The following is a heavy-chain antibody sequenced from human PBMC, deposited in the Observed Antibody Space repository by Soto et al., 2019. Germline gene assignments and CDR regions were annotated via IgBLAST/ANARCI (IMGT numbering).Heavy chain of an antibody. J-gene: IGHJ3*02. CDR2: ISSSSSTI. D-gene: IGHD1-26*01. Sequence: EVQLVESGGGLVQPGGSLRLSCAASGFTFSSYSMNWVRQAPGKGLAWVSYISSSSSTIYYADSVKGRFTISRDNAKNSLYLQMNSLRDEDTAVYYCARDVSEWELPDAFDIWGQGTMVTVSS. CDR1: GFTFSSYS. CDR3: ARDVSEWELPDAFDI. V-gene: IGHV3-48*02.